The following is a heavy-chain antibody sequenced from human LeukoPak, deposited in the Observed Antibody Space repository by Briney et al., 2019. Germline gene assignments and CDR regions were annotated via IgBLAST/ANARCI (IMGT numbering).Heavy chain of an antibody. CDR1: GFTFGSYA. CDR2: ISYDGNNK. J-gene: IGHJ4*02. D-gene: IGHD2-8*01. V-gene: IGHV3-30*04. CDR3: ARDRAYEFDY. Sequence: GGSLRLSCAASGFTFGSYAMHWVRQAPGKGLEWVAVISYDGNNKYYAGSVKGRFTISRDNSKNTLDLQMSGLRVEDTAVYYCARDRAYEFDYWGQGTLVTVSS.